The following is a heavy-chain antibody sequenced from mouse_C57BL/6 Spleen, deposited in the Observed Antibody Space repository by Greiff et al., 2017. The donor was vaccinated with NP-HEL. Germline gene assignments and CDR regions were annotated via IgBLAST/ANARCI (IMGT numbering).Heavy chain of an antibody. J-gene: IGHJ3*01. V-gene: IGHV2-2*01. Sequence: QVQLKESGPGLVQPSQRLSITCTVSGFSLTSYGVHWVRQSPGKGLEWLGVIWSGGSTDYNAAFISRLSISKDNSKSQVFFKMNSLQADDTAIYYCARTGYYDYEGFAYWGQGTLVTVSA. CDR3: ARTGYYDYEGFAY. D-gene: IGHD2-4*01. CDR2: IWSGGST. CDR1: GFSLTSYG.